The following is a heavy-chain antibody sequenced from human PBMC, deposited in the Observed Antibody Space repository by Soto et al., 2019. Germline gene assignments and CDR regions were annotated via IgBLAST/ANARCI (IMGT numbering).Heavy chain of an antibody. D-gene: IGHD3-3*01. J-gene: IGHJ6*03. CDR1: DVSSSGCY. CDR3: ARVFGRAGRFLSTPLAYDMDV. CDR2: INHSGST. Sequence: TSETLSVARPVGDVSSSGCYRSRFRQPPGKGLEWIGEINHSGSTNYNPSLKSRVTISVDTSKNQFSLKLSSVTAADTAVYYCARVFGRAGRFLSTPLAYDMDVWGKGTTIT. V-gene: IGHV4-34*01.